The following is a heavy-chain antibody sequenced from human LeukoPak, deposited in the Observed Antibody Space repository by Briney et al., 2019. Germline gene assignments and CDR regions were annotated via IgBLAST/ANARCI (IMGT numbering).Heavy chain of an antibody. CDR2: IIPIFGTA. D-gene: IGHD2-2*01. Sequence: ASVKVSCKTSGGTFSSYAISWVRQAPGQGLEWMGGIIPIFGTANYAQKFQGGVTITADESTSTAYMELSSLRSEDTAVYYCASSKLGYCSSTSCYSHVVGTDYYYYYMDVWGKGTTVTISS. CDR1: GGTFSSYA. V-gene: IGHV1-69*13. CDR3: ASSKLGYCSSTSCYSHVVGTDYYYYYMDV. J-gene: IGHJ6*03.